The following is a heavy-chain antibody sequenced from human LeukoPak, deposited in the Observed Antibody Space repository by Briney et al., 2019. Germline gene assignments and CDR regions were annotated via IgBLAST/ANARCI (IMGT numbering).Heavy chain of an antibody. CDR1: GGTFSSYA. CDR2: IIPILGIA. D-gene: IGHD3-22*01. CDR3: ARVQNPPDFYYDSSGYYLHAFDI. Sequence: GASVKASCKASGGTFSSYAISWVRQAAGPGLEWMGRIIPILGIANYAQKFQGRVTITADKSTSTAYMERSSLRSEDTAVYYCARVQNPPDFYYDSSGYYLHAFDIWGQGTMVTVSS. J-gene: IGHJ3*02. V-gene: IGHV1-69*04.